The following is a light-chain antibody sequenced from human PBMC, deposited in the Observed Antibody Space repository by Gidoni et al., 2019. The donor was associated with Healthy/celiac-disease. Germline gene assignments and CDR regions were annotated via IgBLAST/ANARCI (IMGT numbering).Light chain of an antibody. J-gene: IGKJ2*01. CDR1: QDISNY. CDR2: DAS. CDR3: QQYDNHPRDT. V-gene: IGKV1-33*01. Sequence: DIQMTQSPSSLSASVGDRVTITCQASQDISNYLNWYQQKPGKAPKLLIYDASNLETGVPSRFSGSGSGIDFTFTISSLQPEDIATYYCQQYDNHPRDTFGQGTKLEIK.